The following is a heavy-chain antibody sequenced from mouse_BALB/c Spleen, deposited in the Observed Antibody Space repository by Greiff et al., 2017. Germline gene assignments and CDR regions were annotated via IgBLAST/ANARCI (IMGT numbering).Heavy chain of an antibody. CDR3: ARQDDDYAMDY. V-gene: IGHV5-12-1*01. D-gene: IGHD2-12*01. CDR1: GFAFSSYD. Sequence: EVKVVESGGGLVKPGGSLKLSCAASGFAFSSYDMSWVRQTPEKRLEWVAYISSGGGSTYYPDTVKGRFTISRDNAKNTLYLQMSSLKSEDTAMYYCARQDDDYAMDYWGQGTSVTVSS. J-gene: IGHJ4*01. CDR2: ISSGGGST.